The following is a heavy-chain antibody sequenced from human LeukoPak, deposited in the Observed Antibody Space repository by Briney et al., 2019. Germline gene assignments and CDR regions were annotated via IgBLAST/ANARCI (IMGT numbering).Heavy chain of an antibody. CDR2: IYYSGST. D-gene: IGHD3-22*01. CDR3: ARVTGYMIEDYFDY. V-gene: IGHV4-59*01. J-gene: IGHJ4*02. CDR1: GGSISSYY. Sequence: SETLSLTCTVSGGSISSYYWSWIRQPPGKGLEWIGYIYYSGSTNYNPSLKSRVTISVDTSKNQFSLRLSSVTAADTAVYYCARVTGYMIEDYFDYWGQGTLVTVAS.